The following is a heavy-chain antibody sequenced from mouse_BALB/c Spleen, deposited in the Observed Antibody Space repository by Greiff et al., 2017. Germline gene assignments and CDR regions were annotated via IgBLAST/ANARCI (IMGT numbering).Heavy chain of an antibody. Sequence: EVKLVESGGGLVKPGGSLKLSCAASGFTFSSYAMSWVRQTPEKRLEWVASISSGGSTYYPDSVKGRFTISRDNARNILYLQMSSLRSEDTAMYYCARGGPLYEAFADWGQGTLVTVSA. CDR1: GFTFSSYA. CDR2: ISSGGST. J-gene: IGHJ3*01. V-gene: IGHV5-6-5*01. D-gene: IGHD1-1*01. CDR3: ARGGPLYEAFAD.